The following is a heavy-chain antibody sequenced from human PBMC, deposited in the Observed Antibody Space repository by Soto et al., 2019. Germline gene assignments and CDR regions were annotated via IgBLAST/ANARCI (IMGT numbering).Heavy chain of an antibody. Sequence: EASVKVSCKTSGDTFSSYAISWVRQAPGQGPEWIGGIIPIYAAENCAQKFQGRVTITADESTSTAYMELSSLTPDDTAVYYCAKTPPRTAANAYYFVSGVPGTRVXSPQ. D-gene: IGHD2-21*02. CDR3: AKTPPRTAANAYYFVS. V-gene: IGHV1-69*13. CDR2: IIPIYAAE. J-gene: IGHJ4*01. CDR1: GDTFSSYA.